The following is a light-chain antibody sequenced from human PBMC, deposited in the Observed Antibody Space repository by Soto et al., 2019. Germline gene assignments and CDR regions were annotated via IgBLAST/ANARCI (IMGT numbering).Light chain of an antibody. Sequence: QSAVTQPASVSGAPGQSITISCSGIDSDVGDYNFVSWYEVHPDKAPKLLIYELNKRPSGISDRFSGSKSGNTASLTISGLRAEDEADYYCSGALTRNSDLVVFGGGTQLTVL. V-gene: IGLV2-14*01. J-gene: IGLJ2*01. CDR2: ELN. CDR1: DSDVGDYNF. CDR3: SGALTRNSDLVV.